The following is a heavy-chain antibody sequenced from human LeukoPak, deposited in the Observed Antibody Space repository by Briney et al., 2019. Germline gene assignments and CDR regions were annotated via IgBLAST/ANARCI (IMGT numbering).Heavy chain of an antibody. D-gene: IGHD3-16*01. Sequence: PGGSLRLSCAASGFTFSNYWMHWVRQAPGKGLVWVSRINSDGINTSYADSVKGRFTISRDNAKNTLNLQMNSLRAEDTAVYYCARGALRGPLDFWGRGTLVTVSS. CDR2: INSDGINT. CDR1: GFTFSNYW. V-gene: IGHV3-74*01. CDR3: ARGALRGPLDF. J-gene: IGHJ4*02.